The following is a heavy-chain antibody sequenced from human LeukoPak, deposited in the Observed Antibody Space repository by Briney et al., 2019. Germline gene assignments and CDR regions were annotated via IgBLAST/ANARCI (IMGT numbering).Heavy chain of an antibody. CDR1: GGSFSGYY. CDR3: ARVFTQYYGMDV. D-gene: IGHD2-15*01. CDR2: INHGGST. Sequence: PSETLSLTCAVYGGSFSGYYWSWIRQPPGKGLEWIGEINHGGSTNYNPSLKSRVTISVDTSKNQFSLKLSSVTAADTAVNYCARVFTQYYGMDVWGQGTTVTVSS. V-gene: IGHV4-34*01. J-gene: IGHJ6*02.